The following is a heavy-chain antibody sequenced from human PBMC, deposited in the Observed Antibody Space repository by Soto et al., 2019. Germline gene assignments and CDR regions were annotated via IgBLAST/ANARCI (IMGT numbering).Heavy chain of an antibody. D-gene: IGHD1-26*01. J-gene: IGHJ4*02. CDR1: GYTFTSYG. Sequence: ASVKVACKASGYTFTSYGISWVRQAPGQGLEWMGWISAHNGNTNYAQKLQGRVTVTRDTSTSTAYMELRSLRSDDTAVYYCARYAAVGQFDYWGQGTLVTVSS. CDR3: ARYAAVGQFDY. V-gene: IGHV1-18*01. CDR2: ISAHNGNT.